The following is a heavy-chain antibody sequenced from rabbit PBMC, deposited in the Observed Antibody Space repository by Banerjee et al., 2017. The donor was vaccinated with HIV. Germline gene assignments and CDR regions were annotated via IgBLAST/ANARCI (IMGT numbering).Heavy chain of an antibody. Sequence: QEQLVESGGGLVQPEGSLTLTCTASGFSFSSYYYMCWVRQSPGKGLESIGFINTLGSAYYASWAKGRFTISKTSSTTVTLQMTSLTAADTATYFCVRAIASSRNLWGQGTLVTDS. J-gene: IGHJ4*01. D-gene: IGHD1-1*01. CDR3: VRAIASSRNL. V-gene: IGHV1S45*01. CDR2: INTLGSA. CDR1: GFSFSSYYY.